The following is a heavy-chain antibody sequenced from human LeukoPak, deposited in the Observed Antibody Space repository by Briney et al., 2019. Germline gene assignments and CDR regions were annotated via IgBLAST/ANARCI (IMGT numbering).Heavy chain of an antibody. V-gene: IGHV1-2*02. J-gene: IGHJ4*02. CDR2: INPNSGGT. CDR3: ARDRLEMATIWHYFDY. Sequence: ASVKVSCKASGYTFTGYYMHWVRQAPGQGLEWMGWINPNSGGTNYAQKFQGRVTMTRDTSISTAYMKLSRLRSDDTAVYYCARDRLEMATIWHYFDYWGQGTLVTVSS. D-gene: IGHD5-12*01. CDR1: GYTFTGYY.